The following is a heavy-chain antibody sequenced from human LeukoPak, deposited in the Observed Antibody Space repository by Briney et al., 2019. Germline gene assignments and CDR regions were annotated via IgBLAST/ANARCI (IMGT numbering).Heavy chain of an antibody. V-gene: IGHV3-21*04. J-gene: IGHJ4*02. D-gene: IGHD6-13*01. CDR1: GFTFSSYS. CDR3: ASLPAAGPLN. Sequence: GGSLRLSCAASGFTFSSYSMNWVRQAPGKGLEWVSSITSSSSYIYYADSVKGRFTISRDNAKNSLYLQMNSLRAEDTAVYYCASLPAAGPLNWGQGTLVTVSS. CDR2: ITSSSSYI.